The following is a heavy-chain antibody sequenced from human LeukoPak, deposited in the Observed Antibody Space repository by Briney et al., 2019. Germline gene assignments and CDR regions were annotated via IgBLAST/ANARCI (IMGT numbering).Heavy chain of an antibody. D-gene: IGHD3-3*01. J-gene: IGHJ4*02. CDR3: AAENGNFWIGYHYFED. V-gene: IGHV4-39*01. CDR1: GGSLGSSSYY. CDR2: IYFDGNS. Sequence: SETLSLTCTVSGGSLGSSSYYWGWIRQPPGKDLEWIGTIYFDGNSFYNPSLKSRVTISIDMSKNQFSLKLSSVTAADTAIYYCAAENGNFWIGYHYFEDWGQGTVVSVSS.